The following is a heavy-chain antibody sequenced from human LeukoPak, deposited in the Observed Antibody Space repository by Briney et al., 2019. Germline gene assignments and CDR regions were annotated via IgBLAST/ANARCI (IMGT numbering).Heavy chain of an antibody. CDR1: GGSISSSSYY. Sequence: SETLSLTCTVSGGSISSSSYYWGWIRQPPGKGLEWIGSIYYSGSTYYNPSLKSRVTISVDTSKNQFSLKLTSVSAADTAVYYCARYRVDIVATNKDYFDYWGQGTLVTVSS. CDR3: ARYRVDIVATNKDYFDY. V-gene: IGHV4-39*07. J-gene: IGHJ4*02. CDR2: IYYSGST. D-gene: IGHD5-12*01.